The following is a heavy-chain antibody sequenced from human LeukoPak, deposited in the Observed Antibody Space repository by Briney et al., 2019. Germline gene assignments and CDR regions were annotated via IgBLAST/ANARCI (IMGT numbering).Heavy chain of an antibody. J-gene: IGHJ4*02. V-gene: IGHV3-30-3*01. CDR1: GFTFSSYA. CDR3: ARDPQHIVVVTAVFDY. D-gene: IGHD2-21*02. Sequence: PGGSLRLSCAVSGFTFSSYAMHWVRQAPGKGLEWVAVISYDGSNKYHADSVKGRFTISRDNSKNTLYLQMNSLRVEDTAVYYCARDPQHIVVVTAVFDYWGQGTLVTVSS. CDR2: ISYDGSNK.